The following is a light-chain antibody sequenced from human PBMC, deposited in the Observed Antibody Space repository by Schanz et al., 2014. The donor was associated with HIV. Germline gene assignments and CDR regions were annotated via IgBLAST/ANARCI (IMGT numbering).Light chain of an antibody. CDR2: DNN. CDR1: SSDIGTNS. CDR3: GTWDSSLGTYV. V-gene: IGLV1-51*01. Sequence: QSVLTQPPSMSAAPGQKVTISCSGSSSDIGTNSVSWYQQLPGTAPKLLIYDNNKRPSGIPDRFSGSKSGTSATLGITGLQTGDEADYYCGTWDSSLGTYVFGTGTKLTVL. J-gene: IGLJ1*01.